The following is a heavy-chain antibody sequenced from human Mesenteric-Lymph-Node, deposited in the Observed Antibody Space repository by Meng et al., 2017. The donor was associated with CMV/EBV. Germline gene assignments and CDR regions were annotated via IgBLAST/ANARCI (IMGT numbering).Heavy chain of an antibody. CDR1: GFTFSNAW. J-gene: IGHJ4*02. CDR2: IKSKTHGGTI. CDR3: TTAVGATGLDY. D-gene: IGHD1-26*01. V-gene: IGHV3-15*01. Sequence: ASGFTFSNAWMNWVRQAPEKGLEWVGRIKSKTHGGTIEYAAPVKGRFSISRDDSKNTLYLQMNSLKSEDTAVYYCTTAVGATGLDYWGQGTLVTVSS.